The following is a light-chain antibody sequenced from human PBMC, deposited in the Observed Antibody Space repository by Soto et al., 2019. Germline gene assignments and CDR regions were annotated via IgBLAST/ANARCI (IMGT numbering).Light chain of an antibody. Sequence: QSVLTQPPSVSAAPGQKVNISCSGSSSNIGNNYVSWYQQLPGTAPKLRIYDSNKRPSGIPDRFSGSKSGTSATLGITGLQTGDEADYYCGTWDSSLSAVVFGGGTKLTVL. CDR3: GTWDSSLSAVV. CDR2: DSN. J-gene: IGLJ2*01. CDR1: SSNIGNNY. V-gene: IGLV1-51*01.